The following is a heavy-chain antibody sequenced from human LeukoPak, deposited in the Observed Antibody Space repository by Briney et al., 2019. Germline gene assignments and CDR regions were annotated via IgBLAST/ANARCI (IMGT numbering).Heavy chain of an antibody. CDR3: TTDLSGYGGKGSRDFDY. D-gene: IGHD4-23*01. CDR2: IKSKTDGGTT. V-gene: IGHV3-15*01. J-gene: IGHJ4*02. CDR1: GFTFSNAW. Sequence: GSLRLSCAASGFTFSNAWMSWVRQAPGKGLEWVGRIKSKTDGGTTDYAAPVKGRFTISRDDSKNTLYLQMNSLKTEDTAVYYCTTDLSGYGGKGSRDFDYWGQGTLVTVSS.